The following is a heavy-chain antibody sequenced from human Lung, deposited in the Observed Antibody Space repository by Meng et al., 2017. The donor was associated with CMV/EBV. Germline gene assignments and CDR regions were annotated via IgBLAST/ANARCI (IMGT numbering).Heavy chain of an antibody. D-gene: IGHD6-6*01. V-gene: IGHV3-33*03. CDR3: AKSNSRSFEYYYGMDV. CDR2: IWYDGSNK. Sequence: SXKISXAASGFTFSSYGLHWVRQAPGKELEWVAVIWYDGSNKYYADSVKGRFTISRDNSKNTLFLQMNSLRAEDTAVYYCAKSNSRSFEYYYGMDVWGHGXTVTVSS. J-gene: IGHJ6*02. CDR1: GFTFSSYG.